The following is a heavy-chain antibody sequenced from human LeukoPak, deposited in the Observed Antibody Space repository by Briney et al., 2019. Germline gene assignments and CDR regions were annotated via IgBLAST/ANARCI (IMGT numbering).Heavy chain of an antibody. CDR3: ARDFGGYCYNWYFDL. CDR1: GFTFSSYA. J-gene: IGHJ2*01. V-gene: IGHV3-30-3*01. Sequence: GGSLRLSCAASGFTFSSYAMHWVRQAPGKGLEWVAVISYDGSNKYYADSVKGRFTISRDNSKNTLYLQMNSLRAEDTAVYYCARDFGGYCYNWYFDLWGRGTLVTVSS. CDR2: ISYDGSNK. D-gene: IGHD3-22*01.